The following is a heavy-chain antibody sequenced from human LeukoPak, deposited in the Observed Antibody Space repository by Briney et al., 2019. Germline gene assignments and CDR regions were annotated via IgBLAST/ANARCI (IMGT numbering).Heavy chain of an antibody. Sequence: SETLSLTCTVSGGSISSSSYYWGWIRQPPGKGLEWIGSIYYSGSTYYNPSLKSRVTISVDTSKNQFSLKLSSVTAADTAVYYCARQTKGAAAGTFEDSFDYWGQGTLVTVSS. D-gene: IGHD6-13*01. J-gene: IGHJ4*02. CDR3: ARQTKGAAAGTFEDSFDY. CDR2: IYYSGST. CDR1: GGSISSSSYY. V-gene: IGHV4-39*01.